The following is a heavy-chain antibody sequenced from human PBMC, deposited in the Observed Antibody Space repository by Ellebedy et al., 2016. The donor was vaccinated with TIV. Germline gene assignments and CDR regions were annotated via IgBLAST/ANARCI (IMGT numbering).Heavy chain of an antibody. CDR2: ISSSSSYI. D-gene: IGHD2-15*01. CDR3: ARDPAQYCSGGNCYYFDY. CDR1: GFTFSSYS. V-gene: IGHV3-21*01. Sequence: GESLKISCAASGFTFSSYSMNWVRQAPGKGLEWVSSISSSSSYIYYADSVKGRFTISRDNAKNSLYLQMNSLRAEDTAVYYCARDPAQYCSGGNCYYFDYWGQGTLVTVSS. J-gene: IGHJ4*02.